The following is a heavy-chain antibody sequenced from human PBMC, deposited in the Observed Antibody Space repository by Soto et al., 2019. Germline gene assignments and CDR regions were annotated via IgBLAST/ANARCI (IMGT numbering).Heavy chain of an antibody. CDR1: GGTFSGYY. J-gene: IGHJ3*02. V-gene: IGHV4-34*01. CDR3: ARTTADAFDI. CDR2: INHSGST. D-gene: IGHD4-17*01. Sequence: SETLSLTCAVYGGTFSGYYWSWIRQPPGKGLEWIGEINHSGSTNYNPSLKSRVTISVDTSKNQFSLKLSSVTAADTAVYYCARTTADAFDIWGQGTMVT.